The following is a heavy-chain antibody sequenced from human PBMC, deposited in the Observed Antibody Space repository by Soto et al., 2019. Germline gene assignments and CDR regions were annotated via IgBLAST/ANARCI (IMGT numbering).Heavy chain of an antibody. CDR2: ISSGGGTT. Sequence: VQLVASGGGLVQPGGSLRLSCAASGLTFSSYEMNWVRQAPGKGLEWVSYISSGGGTTYYADSVKGRFTISRDNAKNSLYLQMNSLRGEDTALYYWASEYGSGFPVYWGQGTLVTVSS. V-gene: IGHV3-48*03. CDR3: ASEYGSGFPVY. J-gene: IGHJ4*02. D-gene: IGHD3-10*01. CDR1: GLTFSSYE.